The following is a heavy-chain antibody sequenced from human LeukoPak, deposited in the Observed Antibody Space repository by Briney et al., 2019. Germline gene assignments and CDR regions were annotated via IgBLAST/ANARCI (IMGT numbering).Heavy chain of an antibody. V-gene: IGHV1-18*01. CDR1: GYSFNTYG. D-gene: IGHD3-10*01. CDR3: ARDNPDNSGVHYNPFDL. CDR2: ISGYNAQS. J-gene: IGHJ4*02. Sequence: ASVKVSCKASGYSFNTYGISWVRQAPGQGLEWMGWISGYNAQSKYSQTLQGRVTLTTDTSTSTAYMELRSLTSDDTAVYYCARDNPDNSGVHYNPFDLWGQGTLVTVSS.